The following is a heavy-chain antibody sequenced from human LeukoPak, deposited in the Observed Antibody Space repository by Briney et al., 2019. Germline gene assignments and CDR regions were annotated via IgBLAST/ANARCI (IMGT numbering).Heavy chain of an antibody. Sequence: GASVKVSCKASGYTFTSYGISWVRQAPGQGLECMGWISVYNGNTNYAQNIQGRVTMTTDTSTSTAYMKLRSLRSDDTAVYYCARDYLAVVGRDPPTDYWGQGTLVTVSS. J-gene: IGHJ4*02. CDR1: GYTFTSYG. CDR2: ISVYNGNT. D-gene: IGHD6-19*01. V-gene: IGHV1-18*01. CDR3: ARDYLAVVGRDPPTDY.